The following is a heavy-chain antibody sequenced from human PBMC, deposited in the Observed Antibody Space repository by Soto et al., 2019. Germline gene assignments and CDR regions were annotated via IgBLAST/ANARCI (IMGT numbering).Heavy chain of an antibody. CDR3: ARHRQYCSSTSCYMLLDY. D-gene: IGHD2-2*02. Sequence: GESLKISCKGSGYSCTSYWISWVRQMPGKGLEWMGRIDPSDSYTNYSPSFQGHVTISADKSISTAYLQWSSLKASDTAMYYCARHRQYCSSTSCYMLLDYWGQGTLVTV. CDR2: IDPSDSYT. J-gene: IGHJ4*02. V-gene: IGHV5-10-1*01. CDR1: GYSCTSYW.